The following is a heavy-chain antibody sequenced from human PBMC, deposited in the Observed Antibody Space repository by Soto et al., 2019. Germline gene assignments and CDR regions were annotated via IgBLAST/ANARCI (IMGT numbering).Heavy chain of an antibody. CDR3: ARDAGGMDV. CDR2: MYNTGST. V-gene: IGHV4-59*01. CDR1: RGSISGYY. Sequence: SERRAVNCSVSRGSISGYYWSWIRQPPGRGLEWIGYMYNTGSTVYNPSFKSRVTISVDTSKNQFSLKLNSVTAADTAVYYCARDAGGMDVWGQGTTVTVSS. J-gene: IGHJ6*02.